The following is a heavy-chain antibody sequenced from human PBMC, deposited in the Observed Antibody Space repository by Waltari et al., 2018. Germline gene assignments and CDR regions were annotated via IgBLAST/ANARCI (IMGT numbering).Heavy chain of an antibody. Sequence: QEQLGESGGRVVQPGGALRLYWTASGGRMRYLGMHWVRQAPCKGHEWVAFIRYDSTDKYFADSVKGPFSIPRDNSKNMLYLQMNSLRTEDTAVYYCGKCLPPKYSDYIDSWGQGTLVTVSS. D-gene: IGHD4-4*01. V-gene: IGHV3-30*02. CDR2: IRYDSTDK. CDR1: GGRMRYLG. CDR3: GKCLPPKYSDYIDS. J-gene: IGHJ4*02.